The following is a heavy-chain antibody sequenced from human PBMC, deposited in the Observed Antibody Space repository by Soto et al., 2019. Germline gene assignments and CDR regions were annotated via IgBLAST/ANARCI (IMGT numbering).Heavy chain of an antibody. V-gene: IGHV4-34*01. Sequence: SLTCAVYGGSFSGYYWSWIRQPPGKGLEWIGEINHSGSTNYNPSLKSRVTISVDTSKNQFSLKLSSVTAADTAVYYCARSGVVAATVNWFDPWGQGTLVTVSS. CDR3: ARSGVVAATVNWFDP. CDR2: INHSGST. CDR1: GGSFSGYY. J-gene: IGHJ5*02. D-gene: IGHD2-15*01.